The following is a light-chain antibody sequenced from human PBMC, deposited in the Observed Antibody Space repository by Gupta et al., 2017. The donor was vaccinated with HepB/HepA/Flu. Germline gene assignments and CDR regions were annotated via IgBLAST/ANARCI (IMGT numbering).Light chain of an antibody. V-gene: IGLV2-14*01. CDR3: SSFTSTMTLVV. CDR1: SSDVGDYKS. J-gene: IGLJ2*01. Sequence: SALTQPASVSGSPGQSITISCTATSSDVGDYKSVSWYQQHPGKAPKLLISNVSNRPSGVSTRFSGSKSGTTASLTITGLQAEDEADYYCSSFTSTMTLVVFGGGTKVTVL. CDR2: NVS.